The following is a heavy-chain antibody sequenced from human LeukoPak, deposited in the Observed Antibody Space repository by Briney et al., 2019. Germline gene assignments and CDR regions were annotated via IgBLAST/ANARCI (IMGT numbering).Heavy chain of an antibody. CDR2: IIPILGIA. Sequence: SVKVSCKASGGTFSSYAISWVRQAPGQGLEWMGRIIPILGIANYAQKFQGRVTITADKSTSTAYMELSSLRSEDTALYHCAKDLHPAVTAAFVGYHSYGMDAWGQGTTVTVSS. V-gene: IGHV1-69*04. J-gene: IGHJ6*02. CDR3: AKDLHPAVTAAFVGYHSYGMDA. D-gene: IGHD2-21*02. CDR1: GGTFSSYA.